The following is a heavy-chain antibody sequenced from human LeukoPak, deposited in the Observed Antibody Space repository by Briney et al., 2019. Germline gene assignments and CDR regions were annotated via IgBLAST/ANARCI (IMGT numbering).Heavy chain of an antibody. Sequence: SETLSLTCTVSGGSISSYYWSWIRQPPGKGLEWIGYIYYSGSTNYNPSLKSRVTISEDTSKNQFSLKLSSVTAADTAVYYCARANFYYDSSGLIWGQGTMVTVSS. CDR3: ARANFYYDSSGLI. J-gene: IGHJ3*02. CDR1: GGSISSYY. V-gene: IGHV4-59*01. D-gene: IGHD3-22*01. CDR2: IYYSGST.